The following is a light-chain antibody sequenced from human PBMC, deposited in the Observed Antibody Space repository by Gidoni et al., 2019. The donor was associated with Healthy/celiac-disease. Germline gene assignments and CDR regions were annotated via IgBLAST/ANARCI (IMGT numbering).Light chain of an antibody. CDR2: LNSDGSH. CDR1: SGHSSYA. V-gene: IGLV4-69*01. CDR3: QTWGTGTVV. Sequence: QLVLTQPPSASASLGASVNLTCTLSSGHSSYAIAWHQQQPEKGPRYLMKLNSDGSHSKGDGIPDRFSGSSSGAERYLTISSLQSEDEADYYCQTWGTGTVVFGGGTKLTVL. J-gene: IGLJ2*01.